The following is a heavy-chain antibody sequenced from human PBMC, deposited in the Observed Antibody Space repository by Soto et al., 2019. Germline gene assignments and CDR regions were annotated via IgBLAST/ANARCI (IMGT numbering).Heavy chain of an antibody. J-gene: IGHJ4*02. Sequence: PLETLSLNCPVSGYSISIGNSWGCIRQPPGKRREWIGGIYQSFSSYYNLALKSRATISVDRFKNQFSLSLHSVTAADTAVYYCARVLRAPLYYFDCRCLGILVT. CDR2: IYQSFSS. D-gene: IGHD2-21*02. V-gene: IGHV4-38-2*02. CDR3: ARVLRAPLYYFDC. CDR1: GYSISIGNS.